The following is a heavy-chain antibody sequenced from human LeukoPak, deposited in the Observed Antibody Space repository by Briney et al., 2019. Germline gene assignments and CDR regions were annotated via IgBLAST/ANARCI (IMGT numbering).Heavy chain of an antibody. CDR2: INHSGST. J-gene: IGHJ3*02. V-gene: IGHV4-34*01. Sequence: PSETLSLTCAVYGGSFSGYYWSWIRQPPGKGLEWIGEINHSGSTNYNPSLKSRVTISVDTSKNQFSLKLSSVTAADTAVYYCAGDGDAFDIWGQGTMVTVSS. D-gene: IGHD5-24*01. CDR1: GGSFSGYY. CDR3: AGDGDAFDI.